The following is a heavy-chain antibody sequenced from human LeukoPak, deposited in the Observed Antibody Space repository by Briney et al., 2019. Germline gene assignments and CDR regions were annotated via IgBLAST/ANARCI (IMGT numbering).Heavy chain of an antibody. CDR1: GGSISSYY. CDR2: IYYSGST. J-gene: IGHJ4*02. CDR3: AREDDYSNAPFDY. Sequence: SETLSLTCTVSGGSISSYYWSWIRQPPGKGLEWIGYIYYSGSTNYNPSLKSRVTISVDTSKNQFSLKLSSVTAADTAVYYCAREDDYSNAPFDYWGQGTLVTVSS. V-gene: IGHV4-59*01. D-gene: IGHD4-11*01.